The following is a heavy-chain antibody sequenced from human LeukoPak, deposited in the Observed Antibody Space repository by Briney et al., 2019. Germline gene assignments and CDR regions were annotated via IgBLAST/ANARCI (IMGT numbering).Heavy chain of an antibody. J-gene: IGHJ6*02. V-gene: IGHV3-20*04. Sequence: GGSLRLSCAASGFTFDDYGMSWVRQAPGKGLEWVSGINWNGGSTVYADSVKGRFTISRDNAKNSLYLQMNSLRAEDTALYYCARDAGSGRPEGMDVWGQGTTVTVSS. D-gene: IGHD3-10*01. CDR1: GFTFDDYG. CDR3: ARDAGSGRPEGMDV. CDR2: INWNGGST.